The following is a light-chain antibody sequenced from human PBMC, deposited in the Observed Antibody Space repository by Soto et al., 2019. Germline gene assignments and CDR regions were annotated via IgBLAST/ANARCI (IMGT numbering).Light chain of an antibody. CDR3: SSYTSSSTWV. V-gene: IGLV2-14*01. Sequence: QSALTQPASVSGSPGQSITISCTGTSSDIGGYNYVSWYQQHPGKAPKLMIYEVTSRPSGVSDRFSGSKSGNTASLTISGLQAEDEADYYCSSYTSSSTWVFGGGTKFTVL. CDR2: EVT. CDR1: SSDIGGYNY. J-gene: IGLJ3*02.